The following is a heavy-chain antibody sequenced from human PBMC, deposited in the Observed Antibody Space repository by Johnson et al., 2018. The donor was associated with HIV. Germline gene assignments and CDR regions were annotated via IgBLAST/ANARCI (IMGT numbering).Heavy chain of an antibody. CDR2: ISSNGGST. J-gene: IGHJ3*02. CDR3: ARGALGDWVDAFDI. Sequence: VQLVESGGGLVQPGGSLRLSCAASGFTFSSYAMHWVRQAPGKGLEYVSAISSNGGSTYYANSVKGRFTISRDNSKNTLYLQMNSLRAEDTAVFYCARGALGDWVDAFDIWGQGTMVTVSS. D-gene: IGHD3-16*01. CDR1: GFTFSSYA. V-gene: IGHV3-64*01.